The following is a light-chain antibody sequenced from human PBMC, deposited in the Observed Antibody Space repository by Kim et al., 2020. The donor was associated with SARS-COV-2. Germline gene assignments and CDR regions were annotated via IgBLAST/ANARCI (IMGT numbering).Light chain of an antibody. CDR1: QSIYDNY. CDR3: LQYTSSRS. Sequence: SLSPGDRATLSCRSSQSIYDNYLSWYQQRPGQAPRLLVFGAIYRATGVPDRFSGSGSGADFTLTINRLEPEDFAAYFCLQYTSSRSFGQGTKLEI. J-gene: IGKJ2*04. CDR2: GAI. V-gene: IGKV3-20*01.